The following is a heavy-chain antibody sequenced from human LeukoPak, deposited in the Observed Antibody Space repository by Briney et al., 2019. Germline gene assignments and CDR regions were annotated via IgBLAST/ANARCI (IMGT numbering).Heavy chain of an antibody. CDR3: ARLAGAGWSKDY. CDR1: GFTFSDYY. D-gene: IGHD6-19*01. CDR2: IGTSATIT. J-gene: IGHJ4*02. Sequence: PGGSLRLSCAASGFTFSDYYMTWIRQTPGKGLEWVSYIGTSATITNYADSLKGRFTVSRDDAKNSLYLQLNGLRAEDTAIYYCARLAGAGWSKDYWGQGTLVTVSS. V-gene: IGHV3-11*01.